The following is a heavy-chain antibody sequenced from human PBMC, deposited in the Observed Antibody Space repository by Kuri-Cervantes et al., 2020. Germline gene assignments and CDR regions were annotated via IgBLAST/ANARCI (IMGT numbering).Heavy chain of an antibody. Sequence: ASVKVSCKASGYTFTGYYMHWVRQAPGQGLEWMGWINPSGGSTSYARKFQGRVTMTRDTSTSTVYMELSSLRSEDTAVYYCARERITMVRGVTWFDPWGQGTLVTVSS. CDR1: GYTFTGYY. CDR3: ARERITMVRGVTWFDP. CDR2: INPSGGST. V-gene: IGHV1-46*01. J-gene: IGHJ5*02. D-gene: IGHD3-10*01.